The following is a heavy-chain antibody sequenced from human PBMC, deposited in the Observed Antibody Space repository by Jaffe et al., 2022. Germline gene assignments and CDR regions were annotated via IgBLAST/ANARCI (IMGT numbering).Heavy chain of an antibody. CDR2: IDWDDDK. V-gene: IGHV2-70*20. D-gene: IGHD5-12*01. CDR1: GFSLSTSGMC. Sequence: QVTLRESGPALVKPTQTLTLTCTFSGFSLSTSGMCVSWVRQPPGKALEWLALIDWDDDKYYSTSLKTRLTISKDTSKNQVVLTMTNMDPVDTATYYCARTVIPRDGYKNPPYYFDYWGQGTLVTVSS. CDR3: ARTVIPRDGYKNPPYYFDY. J-gene: IGHJ4*02.